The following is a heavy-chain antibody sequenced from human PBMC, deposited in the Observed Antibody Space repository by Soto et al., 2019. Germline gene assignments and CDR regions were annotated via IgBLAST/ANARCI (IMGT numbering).Heavy chain of an antibody. CDR2: ISYDGSDK. CDR1: GFTFSSYG. J-gene: IGHJ4*02. CDR3: GAGQYFSDY. D-gene: IGHD6-13*01. Sequence: ESGGGVVQPGRSLRLSCADSGFTFSSYGMHWVRQAPGKGLEWVALISYDGSDKYYADSVKGRFTISRDNSKNTLYLQMNSLRVEDTAVYYCGAGQYFSDYWGQGTLVTVSS. V-gene: IGHV3-30*03.